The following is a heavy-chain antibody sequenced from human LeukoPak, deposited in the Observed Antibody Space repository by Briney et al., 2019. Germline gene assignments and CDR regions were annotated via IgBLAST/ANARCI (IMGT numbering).Heavy chain of an antibody. CDR1: GFTFSSYS. CDR2: ISSSSSTI. J-gene: IGHJ4*02. Sequence: PGGSLRLSCAASGFTFSSYSMNWVRQAPGKGLEWVSYISSSSSTIYYADSVKGRFTISRDNAKNSLYLQMNSLRAEDTAVYYCARDDVEWELHRGANFDYWGQGTLVTVSS. D-gene: IGHD1-26*01. V-gene: IGHV3-48*01. CDR3: ARDDVEWELHRGANFDY.